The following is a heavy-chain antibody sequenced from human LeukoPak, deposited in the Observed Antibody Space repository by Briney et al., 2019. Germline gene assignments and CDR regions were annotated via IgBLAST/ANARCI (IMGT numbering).Heavy chain of an antibody. D-gene: IGHD2/OR15-2a*01. Sequence: ASVMVSCKASGYSFINYGITWVRQAPGQGLEWMGWSGPYNGKTNYAQKFQGRVTMTTDTSTNTAYMELRSLRSDDTAVYYCARGGIDIVTVPVSNWFDPWGQGALVTVSS. J-gene: IGHJ5*02. CDR3: ARGGIDIVTVPVSNWFDP. V-gene: IGHV1-18*01. CDR2: SGPYNGKT. CDR1: GYSFINYG.